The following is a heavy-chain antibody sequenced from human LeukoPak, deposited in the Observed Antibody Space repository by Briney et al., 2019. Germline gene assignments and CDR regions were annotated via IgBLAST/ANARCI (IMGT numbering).Heavy chain of an antibody. J-gene: IGHJ6*03. CDR1: GGSISSYY. CDR2: IYTSGST. V-gene: IGHV4-4*07. D-gene: IGHD6-13*01. Sequence: SETLSLTCTVSGGSISSYYWSWIRQPAGKGLEWIGRIYTSGSTNYNPSLKSRVTMSVDTSKNQFSLKLSSVTAADTAVYYCARAGFDSSSWYPKGYYYYYMDVWGKGTTVTVSS. CDR3: ARAGFDSSSWYPKGYYYYYMDV.